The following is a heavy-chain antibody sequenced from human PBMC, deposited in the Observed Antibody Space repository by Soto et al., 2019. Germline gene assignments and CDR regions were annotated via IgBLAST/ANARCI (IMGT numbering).Heavy chain of an antibody. CDR3: AGDPDSHYNDGHASSYP. V-gene: IGHV1-69*04. Sequence: SVKVSCKASGGTFSTYTITWVRQAPGQGLEWMGRIIPIIGIINYAQKFQGRVTISADKFTGTAYMELTGLRSDDTAVYYCAGDPDSHYNDGHASSYPWGQGTLVTVSA. CDR1: GGTFSTYT. D-gene: IGHD4-4*01. J-gene: IGHJ4*02. CDR2: IIPIIGII.